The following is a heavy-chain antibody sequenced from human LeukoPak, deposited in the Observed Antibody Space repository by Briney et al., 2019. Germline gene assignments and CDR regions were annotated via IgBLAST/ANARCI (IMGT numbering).Heavy chain of an antibody. V-gene: IGHV3-23*01. CDR2: ISGGGDSA. D-gene: IGHD2-2*01. CDR3: AKDRYCSSTRCYGDFDY. CDR1: GLIFNTYW. J-gene: IGHJ4*02. Sequence: GGSLRLSCGASGLIFNTYWMSWVRQAPGKGLEWVSVISGGGDSAFYADSVKGQFTISRDNSKNTLYLQMNSLRAEDTAVYYCAKDRYCSSTRCYGDFDYWGQGTLVTVSS.